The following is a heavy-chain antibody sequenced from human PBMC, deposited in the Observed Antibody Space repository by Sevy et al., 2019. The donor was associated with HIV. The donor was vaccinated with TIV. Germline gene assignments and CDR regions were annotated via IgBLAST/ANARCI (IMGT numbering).Heavy chain of an antibody. D-gene: IGHD3-22*01. CDR2: IIPIFGTA. V-gene: IGHV1-69*13. CDR1: GGTFSSYA. CDR3: ARGPVDYDSSGEPPDY. J-gene: IGHJ4*02. Sequence: ASVEVSCKASGGTFSSYAISWVRQAPGQGLEWMGGIIPIFGTANYAQKFQGRVTITADESTSTAYMELSSLRSEDTAVYYCARGPVDYDSSGEPPDYWGQGTLVTVSS.